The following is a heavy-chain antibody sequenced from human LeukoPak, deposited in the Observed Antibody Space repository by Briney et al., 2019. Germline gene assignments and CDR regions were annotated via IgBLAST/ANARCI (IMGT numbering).Heavy chain of an antibody. Sequence: ASVKVSCKASGYTFTSCYMHWVRQAPGQGLEWMGIINPSGGSTSYAQKFQGRVTMTRDMSTSTVYMELSSLRSEDTAVYYCARAGEMYSSSWVGYYYCMDVWGKGTTVTVSS. CDR1: GYTFTSCY. V-gene: IGHV1-46*01. D-gene: IGHD6-6*01. CDR2: INPSGGST. J-gene: IGHJ6*03. CDR3: ARAGEMYSSSWVGYYYCMDV.